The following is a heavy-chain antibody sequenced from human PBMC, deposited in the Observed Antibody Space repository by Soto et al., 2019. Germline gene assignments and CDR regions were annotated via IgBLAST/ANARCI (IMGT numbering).Heavy chain of an antibody. J-gene: IGHJ4*02. CDR2: IKAGNGDT. Sequence: QVQLVQSGAEVKKPGASVKVSCKASGYTFTRNAIHWVRQAPGQRLEWIGRIKAGNGDTKYSQKFQDRVTITRDTAARAAYMELSTLGSEDTAVYYCARSESDYSAFDYWGQGTLVTVSS. D-gene: IGHD3-3*01. CDR3: ARSESDYSAFDY. V-gene: IGHV1-3*01. CDR1: GYTFTRNA.